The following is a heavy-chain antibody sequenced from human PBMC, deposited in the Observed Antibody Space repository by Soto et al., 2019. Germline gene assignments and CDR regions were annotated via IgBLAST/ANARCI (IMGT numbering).Heavy chain of an antibody. CDR1: GFTFSSYA. CDR3: AKDGGGNLRYYYYGMDV. V-gene: IGHV3-23*01. CDR2: ISGSGGST. Sequence: SLRLSCAASGFTFSSYAISWVRQAPGKGLEWVSVISGSGGSTYYADSVKGRFTISRDNSKNTLYLQMNSLRAEDTAVYYCAKDGGGNLRYYYYGMDVWGQGTTVTVSS. D-gene: IGHD3-16*01. J-gene: IGHJ6*02.